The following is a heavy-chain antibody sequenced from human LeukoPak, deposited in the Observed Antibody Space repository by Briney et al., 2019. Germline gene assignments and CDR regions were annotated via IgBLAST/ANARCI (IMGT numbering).Heavy chain of an antibody. Sequence: ASVKVSCKASGGTFSSYAISWVRQAPGQGLEWMGGIIPIFGTANYAQRFQGRVTITADKSTSTAYMELSSLRSEDTAVYYCASSNCSGGSCYLESPENYYYMDVWGKGTTVTVSS. D-gene: IGHD2-15*01. J-gene: IGHJ6*03. CDR3: ASSNCSGGSCYLESPENYYYMDV. CDR1: GGTFSSYA. V-gene: IGHV1-69*06. CDR2: IIPIFGTA.